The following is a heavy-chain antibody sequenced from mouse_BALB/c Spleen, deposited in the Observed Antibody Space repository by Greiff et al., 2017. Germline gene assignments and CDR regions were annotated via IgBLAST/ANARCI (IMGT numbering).Heavy chain of an antibody. V-gene: IGHV14-1*02. CDR2: IDPENGNT. D-gene: IGHD1-1*02. CDR1: GFNIKDYY. CDR3: TSGNYAMDY. Sequence: EVQLQQSGAELVRPGALVKLSCKASGFNIKDYYMHWVKQRPEQGLEWIGRIDPENGNTIYDPKFQGKASITANTSSNTAYLQLSSLTSEDTAVYYCTSGNYAMDYWGQGTADTVAS. J-gene: IGHJ4*01.